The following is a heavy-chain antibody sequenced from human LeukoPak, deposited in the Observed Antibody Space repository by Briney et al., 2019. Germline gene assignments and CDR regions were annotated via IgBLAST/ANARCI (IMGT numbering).Heavy chain of an antibody. CDR2: IWYDGSNK. V-gene: IGHV3-33*01. Sequence: GRSLRLSCAASGFTFSSYGMHWVRQAPGKGLEWLAVIWYDGSNKYYADSVKGRFTISRDNSKNTLCLQMNSLRAEDTAVYYCARDSGSRGDDYYYYGMDVWGQGTTVTVSS. D-gene: IGHD1-26*01. CDR3: ARDSGSRGDDYYYYGMDV. J-gene: IGHJ6*02. CDR1: GFTFSSYG.